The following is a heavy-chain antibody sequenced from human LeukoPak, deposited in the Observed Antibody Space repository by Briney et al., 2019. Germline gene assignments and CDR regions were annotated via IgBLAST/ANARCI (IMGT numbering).Heavy chain of an antibody. J-gene: IGHJ4*02. CDR2: VSGSGGTT. CDR3: ANYGGDF. V-gene: IGHV3-23*01. D-gene: IGHD3-16*01. Sequence: GGSLRLSCAASGFTFNSYAMSWVRQAPGKGLEWVSTVSGSGGTTYYADSVKGRFTISRDNSKNSLYLQMNSLRAEDTAIYYCANYGGDFWGQGTLVIVSS. CDR1: GFTFNSYA.